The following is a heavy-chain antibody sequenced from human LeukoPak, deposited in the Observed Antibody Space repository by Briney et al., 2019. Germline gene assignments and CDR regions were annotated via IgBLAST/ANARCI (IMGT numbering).Heavy chain of an antibody. CDR1: GGSISSYY. Sequence: SETLSLTCTVSGGSISSYYWSWIRQPPGKGLEWIGSIYYSGSTFYNPSLTSRITISIDTSKNQFSLKLSSVTAADTAVYYCARHRSRLGSAGIIDCWGQGTLVTVSS. CDR3: ARHRSRLGSAGIIDC. V-gene: IGHV4-59*04. D-gene: IGHD6-13*01. CDR2: IYYSGST. J-gene: IGHJ4*02.